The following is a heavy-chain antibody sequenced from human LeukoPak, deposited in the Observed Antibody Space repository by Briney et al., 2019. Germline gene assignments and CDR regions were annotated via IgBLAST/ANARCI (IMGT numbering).Heavy chain of an antibody. V-gene: IGHV3-30*18. J-gene: IGHJ2*01. Sequence: GRSLRLSCAAAGFTFSSYGMHWVRQAPGKGLEWVAFISYDGSNKDYADSVKGRFTISRDNSKNTLYLQMNSLRAEDMAVYYCAKSPSRESSSWSRYFDLWGRGTLVTVSS. CDR1: GFTFSSYG. CDR2: ISYDGSNK. D-gene: IGHD6-13*01. CDR3: AKSPSRESSSWSRYFDL.